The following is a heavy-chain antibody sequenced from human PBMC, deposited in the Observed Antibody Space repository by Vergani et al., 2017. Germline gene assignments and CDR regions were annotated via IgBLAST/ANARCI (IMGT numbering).Heavy chain of an antibody. Sequence: QVQLQQSGGGLLKPSETLSLTCVVNGGSFTSYHWTWIRQSPGEGLEWVGDIDRTGRPNYNPSLESRLTMSVDKSRNQFSLTLNSVTATDTTIYFCARVNTETNGHLYYYYYMDLWGQGTAVTVS. CDR1: GGSFTSYH. V-gene: IGHV4-34*01. CDR3: ARVNTETNGHLYYYYYMDL. CDR2: IDRTGRP. D-gene: IGHD4-11*01. J-gene: IGHJ6*03.